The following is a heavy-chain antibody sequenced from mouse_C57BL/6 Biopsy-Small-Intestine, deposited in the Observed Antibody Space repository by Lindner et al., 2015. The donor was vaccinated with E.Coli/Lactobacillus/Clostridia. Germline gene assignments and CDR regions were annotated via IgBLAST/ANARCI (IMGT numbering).Heavy chain of an antibody. CDR1: GFTFSDYG. J-gene: IGHJ2*01. CDR2: ISSGSSTI. D-gene: IGHD2-3*01. CDR3: ARSSIYDGFDY. Sequence: VQLQESGGGLVKPGGSRKLSRAASGFTFSDYGMHWVRQAPEKGLEWVAYISSGSSTIYYADTVKGRFTISRDNAKNTLFLQMTSLRSEDTAMYSCARSSIYDGFDYWGQGTTLTVSS. V-gene: IGHV5-17*01.